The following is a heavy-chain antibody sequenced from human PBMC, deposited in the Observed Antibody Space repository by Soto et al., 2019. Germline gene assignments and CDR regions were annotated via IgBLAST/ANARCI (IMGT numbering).Heavy chain of an antibody. V-gene: IGHV1-2*04. Sequence: ASVKVSCKASGYTFTGYYMYWVRHAPGQGLEWMGWINPNSGGTNYAQKFQGWVTMTRDTSISTAYMELSRLRSDDTAVYYCARDRFLAPAAIWWFDPWGQGTLVTVSS. CDR3: ARDRFLAPAAIWWFDP. D-gene: IGHD2-2*02. CDR2: INPNSGGT. CDR1: GYTFTGYY. J-gene: IGHJ5*02.